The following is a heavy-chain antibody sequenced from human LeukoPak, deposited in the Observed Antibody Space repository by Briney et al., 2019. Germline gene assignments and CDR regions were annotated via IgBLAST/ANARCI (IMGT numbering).Heavy chain of an antibody. CDR2: ISAYNGNT. J-gene: IGHJ4*02. V-gene: IGHV1-18*01. D-gene: IGHD4-17*01. CDR1: GYTFTSYG. Sequence: ASVKVSCKASGYTFTSYGISWVRQAPGQGLEGMGWISAYNGNTNYAQKLQGRVTMTTDTSTSTAYMELRSLRSDDTAVYYCARDVAGDYAGAYWGQGTLVTVSS. CDR3: ARDVAGDYAGAY.